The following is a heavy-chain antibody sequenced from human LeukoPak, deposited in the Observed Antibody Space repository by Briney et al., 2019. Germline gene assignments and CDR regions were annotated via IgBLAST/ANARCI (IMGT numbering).Heavy chain of an antibody. CDR2: IIPIFGTA. V-gene: IGHV1-69*05. CDR1: GGTFSSYA. D-gene: IGHD1-1*01. CDR3: ARGRIQLERRLDY. Sequence: SVKVSCKASGGTFSSYAISWVRQAPGQGLEWMGGIIPIFGTANYAQKFQGRVTITTDESTSTAYMELSSLRSEDTAVYYCARGRIQLERRLDYWGQGTLVTVSS. J-gene: IGHJ4*02.